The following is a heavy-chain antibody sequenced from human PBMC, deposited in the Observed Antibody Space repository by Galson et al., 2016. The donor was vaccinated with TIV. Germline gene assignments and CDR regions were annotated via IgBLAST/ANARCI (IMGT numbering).Heavy chain of an antibody. Sequence: SVKVSCKASRGTVNNYVINWLRQAPGRRPEWMGGIISIFDKVTYAQGFQGRVTVTADRSTTTVYMELSSLRSEDTAVYYCARGALKYHYDSSGYFFDYWGQGTLVTVSS. CDR3: ARGALKYHYDSSGYFFDY. J-gene: IGHJ4*02. V-gene: IGHV1-69*06. CDR1: RGTVNNYV. CDR2: IISIFDKV. D-gene: IGHD3-22*01.